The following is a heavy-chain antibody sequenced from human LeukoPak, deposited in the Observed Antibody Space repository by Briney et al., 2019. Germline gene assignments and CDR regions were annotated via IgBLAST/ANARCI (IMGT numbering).Heavy chain of an antibody. Sequence: SETLSLTCTVSGGSISSSSYYWGWIRQPPGKGLEWIGSIYYSGSTDYNPSLKSRVTISVDTSKNQFSLKLSSVTAADTAVYYCARGGVRITIFGVAIDAFDIWGQGTMVTVSS. CDR1: GGSISSSSYY. D-gene: IGHD3-3*01. CDR2: IYYSGST. V-gene: IGHV4-39*07. J-gene: IGHJ3*02. CDR3: ARGGVRITIFGVAIDAFDI.